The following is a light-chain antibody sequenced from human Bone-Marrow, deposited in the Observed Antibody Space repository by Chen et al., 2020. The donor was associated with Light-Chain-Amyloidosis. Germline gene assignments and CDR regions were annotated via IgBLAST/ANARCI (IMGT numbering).Light chain of an antibody. J-gene: IGLJ3*02. CDR1: NLGSTS. CDR3: QVWDRSSDRPV. Sequence: SYVLTQPSSVSVAPGQTATIACGGNNLGSTSVHWYQQTPGQASLLVVYDDSDRPSGIPERLSGSNSGNADTLTISRVEGGDEAVYYCQVWDRSSDRPVFGGGTKLTVL. CDR2: DDS. V-gene: IGLV3-21*02.